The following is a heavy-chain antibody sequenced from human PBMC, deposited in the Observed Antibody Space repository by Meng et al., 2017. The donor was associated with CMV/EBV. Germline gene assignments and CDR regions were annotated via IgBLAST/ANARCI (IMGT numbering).Heavy chain of an antibody. D-gene: IGHD2-2*01. V-gene: IGHV3-30*02. CDR1: GFTFSSYG. CDR2: IRYDGSNK. J-gene: IGHJ1*01. CDR3: AKDHKSCSSTSCYFL. Sequence: GESLRLSCAASGFTFSSYGMHWVRQAPGKGLEWVAFIRYDGSNKYYADSVKGRFTISRDNSKNTLYLQMNSLRAEDTAVYYCAKDHKSCSSTSCYFLWGQGTLVTVSS.